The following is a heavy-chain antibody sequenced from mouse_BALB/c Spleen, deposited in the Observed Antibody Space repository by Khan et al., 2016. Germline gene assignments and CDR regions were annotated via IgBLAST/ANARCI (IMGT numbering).Heavy chain of an antibody. Sequence: EVELVESGGGLIQPGDSLRLSCATSGFTFTDYYMSWVRQPPGKALEWLGFIRNKANGYTTESSASVKGRFTISRDNSQSILYLQMNTLRAEDSATYYCARDNYAMDYWGQGTSVTVSS. CDR2: IRNKANGYTT. CDR3: ARDNYAMDY. J-gene: IGHJ4*01. V-gene: IGHV7-3*02. CDR1: GFTFTDYY.